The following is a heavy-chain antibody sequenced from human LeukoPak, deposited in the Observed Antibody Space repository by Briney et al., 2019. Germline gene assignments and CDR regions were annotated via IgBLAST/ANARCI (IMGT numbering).Heavy chain of an antibody. V-gene: IGHV1-69*01. Sequence: SVKVSCKASGGTFSSYAISWVRQAPGQGLEWMGGIIPIFGTANYAQKFQGRVTITADESTSTAYMELSSLRSEDTAVYYCARGDRGYGSGSYYNDHCYYYMDVWGKGTTVTVSS. J-gene: IGHJ6*03. CDR3: ARGDRGYGSGSYYNDHCYYYMDV. CDR2: IIPIFGTA. CDR1: GGTFSSYA. D-gene: IGHD3-10*01.